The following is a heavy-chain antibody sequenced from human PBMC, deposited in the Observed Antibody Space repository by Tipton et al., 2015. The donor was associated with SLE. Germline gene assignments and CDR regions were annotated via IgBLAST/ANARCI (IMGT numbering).Heavy chain of an antibody. CDR1: GFTFSTHG. CDR3: ARSWYLDY. V-gene: IGHV3-33*03. D-gene: IGHD6-13*01. J-gene: IGHJ4*02. Sequence: SLRLSCAASGFTFSTHGMHWVRQAPGKGLEWVAVIWFDGNSESYADSVKGRFTISRDNAKNSLSLQMNSLRAEDTAVYYCARSWYLDYWGQGTLVTVSS. CDR2: IWFDGNSE.